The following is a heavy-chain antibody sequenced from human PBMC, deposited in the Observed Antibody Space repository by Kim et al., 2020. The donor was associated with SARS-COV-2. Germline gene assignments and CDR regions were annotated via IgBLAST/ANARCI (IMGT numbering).Heavy chain of an antibody. D-gene: IGHD6-19*01. CDR1: GYTFTSYG. V-gene: IGHV1-18*01. Sequence: ASVKVSCKASGYTFTSYGISWVRQAPGQGLEWMGWISAYNGNTNYAQKLQGRVTMTTDTSTSTAYMELRSLRSDDTAVYYCARSGAGYSSGWFGIGDYWGQGTLVTVSS. J-gene: IGHJ4*02. CDR3: ARSGAGYSSGWFGIGDY. CDR2: ISAYNGNT.